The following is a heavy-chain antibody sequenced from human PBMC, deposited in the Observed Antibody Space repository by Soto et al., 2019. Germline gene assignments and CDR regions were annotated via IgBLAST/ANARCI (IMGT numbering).Heavy chain of an antibody. V-gene: IGHV3-33*01. D-gene: IGHD2-2*02. Sequence: QVQLVESGGGVVQPGRSLRLSCAASGFTFSSYGMHWVRQAPGKGLEWVAVIWYDGSNKYYADSVKGRFTISRDNSKNTLYLQMNSLRAEDTAVYYCARVARSWYTFFDYWGQGTLVTVSS. CDR1: GFTFSSYG. J-gene: IGHJ4*02. CDR2: IWYDGSNK. CDR3: ARVARSWYTFFDY.